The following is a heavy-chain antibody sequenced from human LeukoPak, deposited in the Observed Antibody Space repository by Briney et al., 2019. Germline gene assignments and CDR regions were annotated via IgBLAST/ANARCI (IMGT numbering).Heavy chain of an antibody. CDR3: ARMITFDY. V-gene: IGHV3-53*01. CDR2: IYSGGST. CDR1: GFIFSDYA. D-gene: IGHD3-16*01. Sequence: GGSLRLSCAASGFIFSDYAMSWVRQAPGKGLEWVSVIYSGGSTYYADSVKGRFTISRDNSKNTLYLQMNSLRAEDTAVYYCARMITFDYWGQGTLVTVSS. J-gene: IGHJ4*02.